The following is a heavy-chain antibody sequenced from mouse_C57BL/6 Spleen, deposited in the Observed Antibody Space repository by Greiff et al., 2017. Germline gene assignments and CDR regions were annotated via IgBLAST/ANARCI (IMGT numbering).Heavy chain of an antibody. CDR3: AREGHYYGSSSYAMDY. CDR2: IYPGSGST. Sequence: QVQLQQPGAELVKPGASVKMSCKASGYTFTSYWITWVKQRPGQGLEWIGDIYPGSGSTNYNEKFKSKATLTVDTSSSTAYMQLSSLTSADSAVYYCAREGHYYGSSSYAMDYWGQGTSVTVSS. J-gene: IGHJ4*01. CDR1: GYTFTSYW. D-gene: IGHD1-1*01. V-gene: IGHV1-55*01.